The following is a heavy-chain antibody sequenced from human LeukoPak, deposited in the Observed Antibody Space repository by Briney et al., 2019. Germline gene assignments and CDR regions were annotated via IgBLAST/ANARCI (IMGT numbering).Heavy chain of an antibody. CDR2: IYYSGST. CDR1: GGSISSSSYY. J-gene: IGHJ5*02. CDR3: ARQLGSSWFPSTWFDP. V-gene: IGHV4-39*01. D-gene: IGHD6-13*01. Sequence: SETLSLTCTVSGGSISSSSYYWGWIRQPPGKGLEWIGSIYYSGSTYYNPSLKSRVTISVDTSKNQFSLKLSSVTAADTAVYYCARQLGSSWFPSTWFDPWGQGTLVTVSS.